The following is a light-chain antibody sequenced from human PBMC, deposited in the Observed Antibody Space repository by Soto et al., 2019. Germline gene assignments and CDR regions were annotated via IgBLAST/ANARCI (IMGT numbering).Light chain of an antibody. Sequence: EVVLTQSPATLPLSPGERATLSCRASQSVSTYLAWYQHKPGQAPRLLIYDSSNRASGIPARFSGSGSGTDFTLTISSLEPEDFAVYYCQQRNSWHRTFGQGTKLEIK. J-gene: IGKJ2*01. CDR3: QQRNSWHRT. CDR2: DSS. V-gene: IGKV3-11*01. CDR1: QSVSTY.